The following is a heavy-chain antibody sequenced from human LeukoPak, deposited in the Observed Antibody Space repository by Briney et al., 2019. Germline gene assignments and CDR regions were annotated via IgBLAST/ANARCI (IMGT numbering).Heavy chain of an antibody. Sequence: SVKVSCKASGGTFSSYAMSWVRQAPGQGLEWMGGIIPIFGTANYAQKFQGRVTITTDESTSTAYMELSSLRSEDTAVYYCARGSQDSSGYYYVGFDYWGQGTLVTVSS. D-gene: IGHD3-22*01. CDR2: IIPIFGTA. CDR3: ARGSQDSSGYYYVGFDY. V-gene: IGHV1-69*05. CDR1: GGTFSSYA. J-gene: IGHJ4*02.